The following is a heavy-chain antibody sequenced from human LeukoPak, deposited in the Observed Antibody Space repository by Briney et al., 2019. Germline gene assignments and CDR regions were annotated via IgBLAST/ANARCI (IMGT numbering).Heavy chain of an antibody. Sequence: GGSLRLSCAASGFTFSSYSVNWVRQAPGKGLEWVSSISSSSSYIYYADSVKGRFTISRDNAKNSLYLQMNSLRAEDTAVYYCARVSAAGTSYYYYYYMDVWGKGTTVTVSS. D-gene: IGHD6-13*01. CDR1: GFTFSSYS. V-gene: IGHV3-21*01. CDR3: ARVSAAGTSYYYYYYMDV. J-gene: IGHJ6*03. CDR2: ISSSSSYI.